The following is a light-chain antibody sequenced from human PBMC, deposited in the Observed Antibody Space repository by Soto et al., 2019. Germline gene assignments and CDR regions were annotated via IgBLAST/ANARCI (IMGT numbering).Light chain of an antibody. CDR2: SNN. Sequence: QSVLTQPPSASGTPGQRVTISWSGSSSNIGSNTVNWYQQLPGTAPKLLIYSNNQRSSGVPDRLSGSKSGTSASLAISGLQSEDEADYYCAAWDDSLNGVVFGGGTKVTVL. J-gene: IGLJ2*01. V-gene: IGLV1-44*01. CDR3: AAWDDSLNGVV. CDR1: SSNIGSNT.